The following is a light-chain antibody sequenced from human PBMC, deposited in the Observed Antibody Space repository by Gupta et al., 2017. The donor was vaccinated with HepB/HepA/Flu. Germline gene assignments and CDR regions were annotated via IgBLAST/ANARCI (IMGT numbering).Light chain of an antibody. CDR1: SGHSNYP. J-gene: IGLJ2*01. Sequence: QLVLTQSPSASASLGAPVKLTCPLSSGHSNYPIAWHQQQPEKGPRYLMKILTDGSHSKGDGIPDRFSGSNSGTERYLTISSLQSEDEADYYCQTWDSGIQVFGGGTKLTVL. V-gene: IGLV4-69*01. CDR2: ILTDGSH. CDR3: QTWDSGIQV.